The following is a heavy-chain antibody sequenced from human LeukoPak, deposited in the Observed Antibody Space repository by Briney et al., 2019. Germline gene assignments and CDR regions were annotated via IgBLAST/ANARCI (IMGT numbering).Heavy chain of an antibody. CDR3: AKEGSSEFDN. J-gene: IGHJ4*02. V-gene: IGHV3-21*01. CDR2: ITSITNYI. CDR1: GFMFSTYW. D-gene: IGHD6-6*01. Sequence: PGGSLRLSCAASGFMFSTYWMSWVRQAPGKGLEWVSSITSITNYISYADSVKGRFTISRDNSKNTLYLQMNSLRAEYTAVYYCAKEGSSEFDNWGQGTLVTVSS.